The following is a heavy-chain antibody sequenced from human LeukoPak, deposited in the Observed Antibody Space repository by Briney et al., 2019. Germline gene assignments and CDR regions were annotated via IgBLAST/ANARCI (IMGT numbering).Heavy chain of an antibody. Sequence: SQTLSLTCTVSGGSISDGGFYWSWIRQHPEKGLEWIGYIYYSGSTYYNPTLESRVTMSVDTSMKQFSLKLKSVTAADTAVYYCARDGDCTGDICYGRIGNFFDPWGQGILVTVSS. CDR1: GGSISDGGFY. CDR3: ARDGDCTGDICYGRIGNFFDP. J-gene: IGHJ5*02. CDR2: IYYSGST. D-gene: IGHD2-8*02. V-gene: IGHV4-31*03.